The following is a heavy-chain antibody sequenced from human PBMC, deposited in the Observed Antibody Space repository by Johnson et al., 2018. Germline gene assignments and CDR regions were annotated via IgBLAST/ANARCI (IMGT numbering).Heavy chain of an antibody. D-gene: IGHD3-22*01. Sequence: QLVESGGGVVQPGTSLRLSCGVSGVTLSNCIMHWVRQAPGKGLEWVALISHDEIDKQYGDSAKDRFTISRDISKNTVYLQMNSLREEDTAVYYCAREAYSSGRAGIFAIWGQGTMFTVSS. V-gene: IGHV3-30-3*01. J-gene: IGHJ3*02. CDR2: ISHDEIDK. CDR3: AREAYSSGRAGIFAI. CDR1: GVTLSNCI.